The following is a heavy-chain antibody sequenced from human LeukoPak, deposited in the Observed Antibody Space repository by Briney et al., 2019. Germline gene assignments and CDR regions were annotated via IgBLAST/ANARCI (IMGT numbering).Heavy chain of an antibody. CDR1: GFTFSSYA. Sequence: GGSLRLSCAASGFTFSSYAMSWVRQAPGKGLEWVSAISGSGGSTYYADSVKGRFTISRHNSKNTLYLQMNSLRAEDTAVYYCAKDEAAAVFFQHWGQGILVTVSS. CDR2: ISGSGGST. D-gene: IGHD6-13*01. CDR3: AKDEAAAVFFQH. V-gene: IGHV3-23*01. J-gene: IGHJ1*01.